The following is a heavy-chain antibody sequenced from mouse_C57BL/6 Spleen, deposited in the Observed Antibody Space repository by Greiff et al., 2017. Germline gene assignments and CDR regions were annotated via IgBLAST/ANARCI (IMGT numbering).Heavy chain of an antibody. CDR3: AREEGNYYFDY. V-gene: IGHV1-82*01. J-gene: IGHJ2*01. D-gene: IGHD2-1*01. CDR2: IYPGDGDT. Sequence: LVESGPELVKPGASVKISCKASGYAFSSSWMNWVKQRPGKGLEWIGRIYPGDGDTNYNGKFKGKATLTADKSSSTAYMQLSSLTSEDSAVYFCAREEGNYYFDYWGQGTTLTVSS. CDR1: GYAFSSSW.